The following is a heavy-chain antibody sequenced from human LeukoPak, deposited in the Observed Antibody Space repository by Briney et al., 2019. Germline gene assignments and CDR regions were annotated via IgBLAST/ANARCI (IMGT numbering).Heavy chain of an antibody. D-gene: IGHD3-9*01. J-gene: IGHJ4*02. CDR2: ISGSGGST. CDR3: TRGFEATYFDRRFDH. V-gene: IGHV3-23*01. CDR1: GFTFSSYS. Sequence: GGSLRLSCAASGFTFSSYSMNWVRQAPGKGLEWVSAISGSGGSTYYANSVRGRFTISRDNSKDTLYLQMNSLRAEDTAVYYCTRGFEATYFDRRFDHWGQGTLVTVSS.